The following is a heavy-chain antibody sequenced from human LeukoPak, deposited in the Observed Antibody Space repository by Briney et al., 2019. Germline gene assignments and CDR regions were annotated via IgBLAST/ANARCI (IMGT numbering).Heavy chain of an antibody. D-gene: IGHD3-10*01. V-gene: IGHV3-74*01. CDR2: INSDGSST. CDR1: GFTFSTYW. CDR3: AKDPRAAFDI. Sequence: PGGSLRLSCAASGFTFSTYWMHWVRQAPGKGLVWVSRINSDGSSTSYADSVKGRLTISRDNIKNTLYLQMNSLTAEDTAVYYCAKDPRAAFDIWGQGTMVTVSS. J-gene: IGHJ3*02.